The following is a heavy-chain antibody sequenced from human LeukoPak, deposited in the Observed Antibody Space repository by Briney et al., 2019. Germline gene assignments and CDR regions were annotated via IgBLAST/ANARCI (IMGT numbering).Heavy chain of an antibody. CDR3: ARAGTVAGTNGKYYFDY. J-gene: IGHJ4*02. D-gene: IGHD6-19*01. Sequence: ASVKVSCKASGYTFTSYYMHWVRQAPGQGLEWMGIINPSGGSTSYAQKFQGRVTMTRDTSTSTVYMELSSLRSEDTAVYYCARAGTVAGTNGKYYFDYWGQGALVTVSS. CDR1: GYTFTSYY. CDR2: INPSGGST. V-gene: IGHV1-46*01.